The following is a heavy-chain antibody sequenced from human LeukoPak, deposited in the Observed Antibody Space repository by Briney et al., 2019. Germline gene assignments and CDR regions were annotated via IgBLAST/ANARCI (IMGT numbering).Heavy chain of an antibody. CDR1: GFTFNSYA. Sequence: GGSLRLSCAASGFTFNSYAMSWVRQAPGKGLEWVSPISGSGGSTYYADSVKSRFTISRDNSKNTLYLQMNSLRAEDTAVYYCAKVWYRIAAAGYYFDYWGQGTLVTVSS. J-gene: IGHJ4*02. D-gene: IGHD6-13*01. V-gene: IGHV3-23*01. CDR2: ISGSGGST. CDR3: AKVWYRIAAAGYYFDY.